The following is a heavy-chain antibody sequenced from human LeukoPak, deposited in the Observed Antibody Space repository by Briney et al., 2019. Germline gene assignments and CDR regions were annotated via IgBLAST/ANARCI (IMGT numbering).Heavy chain of an antibody. CDR1: GGSISSSSYY. V-gene: IGHV4-39*07. Sequence: SETLSLTCTVSGGSISSSSYYWGWIRQPPGKGLEWIGEINHSGSTNYNPSLKSRVTISVDTSKNQFSLKLSSVTAADTAVYYCARGIAADYWGQGTLVTVSS. J-gene: IGHJ4*02. CDR2: INHSGST. CDR3: ARGIAADY. D-gene: IGHD6-13*01.